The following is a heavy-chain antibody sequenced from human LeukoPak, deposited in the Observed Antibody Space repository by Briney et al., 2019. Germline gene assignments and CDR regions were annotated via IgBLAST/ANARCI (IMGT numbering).Heavy chain of an antibody. CDR1: GFTFSSYA. CDR2: ISGSGGST. D-gene: IGHD6-19*01. J-gene: IGHJ4*02. Sequence: GGSLRLSCAASGFTFSSYAMSWVRQAPGKGLEWVSAISGSGGSTYYADSVKGRFTISRDNSKNTLYLQMNSLRAEDTAVYYCAKAPLYSSGWYKGYYFDYWGQGTLFTVSS. V-gene: IGHV3-23*01. CDR3: AKAPLYSSGWYKGYYFDY.